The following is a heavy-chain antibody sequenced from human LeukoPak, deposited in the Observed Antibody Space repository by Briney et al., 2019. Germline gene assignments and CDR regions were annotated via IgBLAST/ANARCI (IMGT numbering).Heavy chain of an antibody. CDR2: IRYDGSNK. D-gene: IGHD4-17*01. CDR3: AKVLDYGDPSGFIDY. J-gene: IGHJ4*02. CDR1: GFTFSNYG. Sequence: GGSLRLSCAASGFTFSNYGMHWVRQAPGKGLEWVTFIRYDGSNKYYADSVKDRFTVSRDNSKNTLYLQMNSLRAEDTAVYYCAKVLDYGDPSGFIDYWGQGTLVTVSS. V-gene: IGHV3-30*02.